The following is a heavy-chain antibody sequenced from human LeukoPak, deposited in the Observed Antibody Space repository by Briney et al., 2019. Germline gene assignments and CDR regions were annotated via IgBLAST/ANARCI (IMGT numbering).Heavy chain of an antibody. CDR2: IYYSGST. V-gene: IGHV4-34*09. D-gene: IGHD1-1*01. Sequence: SETLSLTCAVYGGSFSGYYWSWIRQPPGKGLEWIGYIYYSGSTYYNPSLKSRVTISVDTSKNQFSLKLSSVTAADTAVYYCARTTDYVDYWGQGTLVTVSS. CDR3: ARTTDYVDY. CDR1: GGSFSGYY. J-gene: IGHJ4*02.